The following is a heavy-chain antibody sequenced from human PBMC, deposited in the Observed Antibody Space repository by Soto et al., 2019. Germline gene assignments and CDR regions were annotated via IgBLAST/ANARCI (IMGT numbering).Heavy chain of an antibody. Sequence: PGGSLRLSCAAPGFTFSSYGMHWVRQAPGKGLEWVAVIWYDGSNKYYADSVKGRFTISRDNSKNTLYLQMNSLRAEDTAVYYCARETVLGNVDTAMVTPGDYWGQGTLVTVSS. V-gene: IGHV3-33*01. CDR2: IWYDGSNK. CDR1: GFTFSSYG. CDR3: ARETVLGNVDTAMVTPGDY. J-gene: IGHJ4*02. D-gene: IGHD5-18*01.